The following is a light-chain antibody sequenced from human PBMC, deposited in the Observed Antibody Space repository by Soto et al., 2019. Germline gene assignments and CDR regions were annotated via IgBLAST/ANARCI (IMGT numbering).Light chain of an antibody. J-gene: IGKJ5*01. Sequence: DIQMTQSPSSLSASIGDIFTITCQASQNITNTLSWYQQKPGKAPNLLIYHASKLAKGVTSRFSGSGSGTDFSFIITSLQREDLATYYCQQYYGLPPLTFGQGTRLEIK. CDR2: HAS. CDR1: QNITNT. CDR3: QQYYGLPPLT. V-gene: IGKV1-33*01.